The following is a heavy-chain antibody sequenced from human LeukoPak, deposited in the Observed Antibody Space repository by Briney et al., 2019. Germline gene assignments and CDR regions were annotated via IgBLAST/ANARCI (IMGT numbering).Heavy chain of an antibody. D-gene: IGHD6-13*01. V-gene: IGHV3-9*01. Sequence: GGSLRLSCAASGFTFDDYAMHWVRQAPGKGLEWVSGISWNSGSIGYADSVKGRFTISRDNSKNTLYLQMNSLRAEDTAVYYCARDGLAAAFDYWGQGTLVTVSS. CDR1: GFTFDDYA. J-gene: IGHJ4*02. CDR3: ARDGLAAAFDY. CDR2: ISWNSGSI.